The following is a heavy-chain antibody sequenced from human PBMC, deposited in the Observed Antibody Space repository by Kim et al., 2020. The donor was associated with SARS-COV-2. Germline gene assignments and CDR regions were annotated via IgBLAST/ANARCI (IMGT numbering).Heavy chain of an antibody. CDR3: ANGRVEGAITSWFDP. CDR2: ISYDGSNK. V-gene: IGHV3-30*18. Sequence: GGSLRLSCAASGFTFSSYGMHWVRQAPGKGLEWVAVISYDGSNKYYADSVKGRFTISRDNSKNTLYLQMNSLRAEDTAVYYCANGRVEGAITSWFDPWGQGTLVTVSS. J-gene: IGHJ5*02. D-gene: IGHD1-26*01. CDR1: GFTFSSYG.